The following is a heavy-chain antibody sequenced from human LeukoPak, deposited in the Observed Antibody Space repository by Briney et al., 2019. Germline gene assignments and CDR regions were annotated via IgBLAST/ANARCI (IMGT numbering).Heavy chain of an antibody. J-gene: IGHJ6*03. CDR1: GFTFSRYA. D-gene: IGHD3-22*01. CDR3: AKGRYYYDSSGYREDYYYMDV. V-gene: IGHV3-23*01. Sequence: PGGSLRLSCAASGFTFSRYAMSWVRQAPGKGLEWVSAISGSGGSTYYADSVKGRFTISRDNSKNTLYLQMNSLRAEDTAVYYCAKGRYYYDSSGYREDYYYMDVWGKGTTVTVSS. CDR2: ISGSGGST.